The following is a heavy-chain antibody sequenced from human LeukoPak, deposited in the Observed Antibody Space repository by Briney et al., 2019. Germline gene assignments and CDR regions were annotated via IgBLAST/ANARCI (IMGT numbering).Heavy chain of an antibody. CDR2: ISAGAGT. Sequence: GGSLRLSCAASGFTFSSYAMTWVRQAPGKGLEWVSSISAGAGTYYADSVTGRFTVSRDDSKNILYLQMNSLRAEDKAVYYCAKEPKYSSSYYSDYWGQGTLVTVSS. J-gene: IGHJ4*02. CDR3: AKEPKYSSSYYSDY. CDR1: GFTFSSYA. V-gene: IGHV3-23*01. D-gene: IGHD6-13*01.